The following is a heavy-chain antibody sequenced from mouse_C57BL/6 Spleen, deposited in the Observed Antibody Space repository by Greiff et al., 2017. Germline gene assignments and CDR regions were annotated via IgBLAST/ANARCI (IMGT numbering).Heavy chain of an antibody. CDR2: ISNLAYSI. V-gene: IGHV5-15*01. CDR1: GFTFSDYG. Sequence: EVKLVESGGGLVQPGGSLKLSCAASGFTFSDYGMAWVRQAPRKGPEWVAFISNLAYSIYYADTVTGRFTISRANAKNTLYLEMSSLRAEDTAMYYCARGTEGAMDYWGQGTSVTVSS. CDR3: ARGTEGAMDY. J-gene: IGHJ4*01.